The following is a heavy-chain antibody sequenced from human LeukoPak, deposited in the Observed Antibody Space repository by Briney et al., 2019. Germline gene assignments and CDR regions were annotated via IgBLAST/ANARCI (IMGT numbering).Heavy chain of an antibody. D-gene: IGHD3-9*01. CDR2: LNPNTGDT. J-gene: IGHJ4*02. V-gene: IGHV1-2*02. CDR3: TRIGLKTTGYYRLDY. CDR1: GYTFTGHY. Sequence: ASVNVSCKASGYTFTGHYLHWVRQAPAQGLEWMGWLNPNTGDTLFIQKFQGRVTMTGDTSISTAYMELSSLMSDDTAVYYCTRIGLKTTGYYRLDYWGQGTLVTVSS.